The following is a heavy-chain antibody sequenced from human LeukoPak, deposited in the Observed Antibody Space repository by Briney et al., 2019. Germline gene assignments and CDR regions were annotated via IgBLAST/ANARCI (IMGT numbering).Heavy chain of an antibody. D-gene: IGHD2-15*01. Sequence: VASVKVSCKASGYTFTSYGISWVRQAPGQGLEWMGWISAYNGNTNYAQKLQGRVTMTTDTSTSTAYMELRSLRFDDTAVYYCARGVVAGPVNYGMDVWGQGTTVTVSS. V-gene: IGHV1-18*01. J-gene: IGHJ6*02. CDR3: ARGVVAGPVNYGMDV. CDR1: GYTFTSYG. CDR2: ISAYNGNT.